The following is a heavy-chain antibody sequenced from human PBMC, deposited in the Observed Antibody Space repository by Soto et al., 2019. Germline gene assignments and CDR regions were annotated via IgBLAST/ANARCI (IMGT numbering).Heavy chain of an antibody. CDR2: IYYSGST. CDR3: ARGIFTIFGIVGPLDY. CDR1: GGSISSGGYY. Sequence: SETLSLTCTVSGGSISSGGYYWSWIRQHPGKGLEWIGYIYYSGSTYYNPSLKSRVTISVDTSKNQFSLKLSSVTAADTAVYYCARGIFTIFGIVGPLDYWGQGTLVTVAS. D-gene: IGHD3-3*01. V-gene: IGHV4-31*03. J-gene: IGHJ4*02.